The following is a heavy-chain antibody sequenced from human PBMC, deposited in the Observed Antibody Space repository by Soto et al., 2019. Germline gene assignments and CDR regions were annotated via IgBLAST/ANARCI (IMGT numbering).Heavy chain of an antibody. CDR1: GFTFSSYS. J-gene: IGHJ4*02. V-gene: IGHV3-48*01. CDR3: ARDGSIVATIPLDY. CDR2: ISSSSSTI. D-gene: IGHD5-12*01. Sequence: PGGSLRLSCAASGFTFSSYSMNWVRQAPGKGLEWVSYISSSSSTIYYADSVKGRFTISRDNAKNSLYLQMNSLRAEDTAVYYYARDGSIVATIPLDYWGQETLVTVSS.